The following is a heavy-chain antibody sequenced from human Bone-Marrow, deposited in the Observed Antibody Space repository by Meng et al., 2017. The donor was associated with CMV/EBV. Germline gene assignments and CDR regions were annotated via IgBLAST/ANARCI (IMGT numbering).Heavy chain of an antibody. CDR3: ARIKLITTEPPDY. Sequence: SETLSLTCAVYGGSFSGYYWSWIRQPPGKGLEWIGEINHSGSTNYNPSLKSRVTISVDTSKNQFSLKLSSVTAADTAVYYCARIKLITTEPPDYWGQGTLVTVSS. J-gene: IGHJ4*02. V-gene: IGHV4-34*01. CDR2: INHSGST. CDR1: GGSFSGYY. D-gene: IGHD3-22*01.